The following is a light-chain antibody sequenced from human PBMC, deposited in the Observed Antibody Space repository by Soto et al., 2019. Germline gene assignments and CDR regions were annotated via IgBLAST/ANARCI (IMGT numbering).Light chain of an antibody. CDR1: QSVSSSY. J-gene: IGKJ5*01. CDR3: QQYNKWPQT. CDR2: DAF. V-gene: IGKV3-20*01. Sequence: EIVLTQSPGTLSLSPGERATLSCRASQSVSSSYLAWYQQKPGQAPRLLIYDAFHRATGIPARFSGSGSGTDFTLTISSLEPEDFAVYYCQQYNKWPQTFGQGTRLEIK.